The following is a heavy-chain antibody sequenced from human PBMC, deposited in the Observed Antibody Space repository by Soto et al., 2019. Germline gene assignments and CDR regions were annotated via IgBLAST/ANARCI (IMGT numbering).Heavy chain of an antibody. CDR3: AKDLDSWCLAY. CDR2: ISGSGGST. CDR1: GFTFSSYA. J-gene: IGHJ4*02. Sequence: EVQLLESGGGLVQPGGSLRLSCAASGFTFSSYAMSWVRQAPGKGLEWVSAISGSGGSTYYADSVKGRFTISRDNSKNTLYLQINSLRAEATAGYYGAKDLDSWCLAYGGQVTLVTFCS. V-gene: IGHV3-23*01. D-gene: IGHD6-13*01.